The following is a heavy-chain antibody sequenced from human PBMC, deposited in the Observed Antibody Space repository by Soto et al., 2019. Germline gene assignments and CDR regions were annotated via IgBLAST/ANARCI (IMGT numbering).Heavy chain of an antibody. J-gene: IGHJ4*02. CDR1: GFTFTSYT. Sequence: PGGSLRLSCAASGFTFTSYTMNWVRQSPGKGLEWVSSISSSSDYIYYADSMKGRVTISRDNAKNSLFQDMNSLTGEDTAVYYCARARVYATGPLDFWGQGTLVTVSS. CDR3: ARARVYATGPLDF. V-gene: IGHV3-21*06. D-gene: IGHD6-13*01. CDR2: ISSSSDYI.